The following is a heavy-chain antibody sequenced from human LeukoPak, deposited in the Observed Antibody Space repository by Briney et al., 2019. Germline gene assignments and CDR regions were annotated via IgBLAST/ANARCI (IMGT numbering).Heavy chain of an antibody. J-gene: IGHJ4*01. CDR2: ISYSGTP. V-gene: IGHV4-30-4*08. D-gene: IGHD4-17*01. CDR1: GASINTADYY. CDR3: ARDRYGDFEDY. Sequence: SETLSLTCNVSGASINTADYYWTWIRQPPGKGLEWIGYISYSGTPYFNPSLNSRVTISLDTSKNQFSLKLNSVTAADTAMYYCARDRYGDFEDYWGHGTLVTVSS.